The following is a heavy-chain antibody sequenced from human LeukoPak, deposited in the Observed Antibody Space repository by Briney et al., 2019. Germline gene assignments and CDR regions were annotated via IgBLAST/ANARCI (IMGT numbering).Heavy chain of an antibody. CDR2: IYSGGST. V-gene: IGHV3-53*01. J-gene: IGHJ6*03. D-gene: IGHD3-3*01. CDR1: GFTVSSNY. Sequence: GGSLRLSCAASGFTVSSNYMSWVRQAPGKGLEWVSVIYSGGSTYYADSVKGRFTISRDNSKNTLYLQMNSLGAEDTAVYYCARSNTIFGVGYYYYYYMDVWGKGTTVTVSS. CDR3: ARSNTIFGVGYYYYYYMDV.